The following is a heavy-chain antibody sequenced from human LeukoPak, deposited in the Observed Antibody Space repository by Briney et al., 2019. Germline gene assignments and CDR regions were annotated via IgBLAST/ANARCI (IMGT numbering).Heavy chain of an antibody. D-gene: IGHD1-26*01. CDR1: GGSFSGYY. V-gene: IGHV4-59*10. Sequence: PSETLSLTCAVYGGSFSGYYWSWIRQPAGKGLEWIGRIYTSGSTNYNPSLKSRVTMSVDTSKNQFSLKLSSVTAADTAVYYCASGSSRSGDYWGQGTLVTVSS. CDR2: IYTSGST. CDR3: ASGSSRSGDY. J-gene: IGHJ4*02.